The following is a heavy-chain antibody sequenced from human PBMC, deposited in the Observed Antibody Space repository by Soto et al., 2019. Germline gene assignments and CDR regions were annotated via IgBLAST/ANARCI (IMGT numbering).Heavy chain of an antibody. CDR2: IYYTGIT. Sequence: SETLSLTCTVSGGSISSSSYYWGWIRQPPGKGLEWIGNIYYTGITHYNPSLKSRATISIDTSKNQLSLNLNSVTATATAVYYCASAARHDTVAGNNWGKGTPVTVPS. J-gene: IGHJ4*02. CDR1: GGSISSSSYY. V-gene: IGHV4-39*01. D-gene: IGHD6-19*01. CDR3: ASAARHDTVAGNN.